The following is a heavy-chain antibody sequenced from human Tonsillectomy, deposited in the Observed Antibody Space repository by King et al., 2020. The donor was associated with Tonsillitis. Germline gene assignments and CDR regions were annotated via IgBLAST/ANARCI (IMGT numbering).Heavy chain of an antibody. Sequence: VQLVESGGGLVQPGGSLRLSCAASGFTFFSYAMNWVRQAPGKGLEWVSVISSSGRSTYYADSVKGRFTISRDNSKDTLYLQMNSLRVEDTAIYYCAASLLGRWDLPVDKCGQGTLVTVSS. CDR1: GFTFFSYA. J-gene: IGHJ4*02. D-gene: IGHD1-26*01. V-gene: IGHV3-23*04. CDR3: AASLLGRWDLPVDK. CDR2: ISSSGRST.